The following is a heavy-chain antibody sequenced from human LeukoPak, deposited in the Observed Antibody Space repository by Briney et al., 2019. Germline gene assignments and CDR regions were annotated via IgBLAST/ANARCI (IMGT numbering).Heavy chain of an antibody. Sequence: GESLKISFKGSGYSFTSYWIGWVRQMPGKGLEWMGIIYPGDSDTRYSPSFQGQVTISADKSISTAYLQWSSLKASDTAMYYCARQRGSDYVWGSCRPVYYFDYWGQGTLVTVSS. CDR1: GYSFTSYW. CDR3: ARQRGSDYVWGSCRPVYYFDY. D-gene: IGHD3-16*02. J-gene: IGHJ4*02. V-gene: IGHV5-51*01. CDR2: IYPGDSDT.